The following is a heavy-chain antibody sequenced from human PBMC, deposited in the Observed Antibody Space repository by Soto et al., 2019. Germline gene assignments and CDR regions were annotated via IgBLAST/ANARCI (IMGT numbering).Heavy chain of an antibody. J-gene: IGHJ6*02. CDR2: ISAYNGNT. V-gene: IGHV1-18*04. Sequence: ASVKVSCKASGYTFTSYGISWVRQAPGQGLEWMGWISAYNGNTNYAQKLQGRVTMTTDTPTSTAYMELRSLRSDDTAVYYCAREGYCSSTSCYRGYYYYYGMDVWGQGTTVTVSS. CDR3: AREGYCSSTSCYRGYYYYYGMDV. CDR1: GYTFTSYG. D-gene: IGHD2-2*02.